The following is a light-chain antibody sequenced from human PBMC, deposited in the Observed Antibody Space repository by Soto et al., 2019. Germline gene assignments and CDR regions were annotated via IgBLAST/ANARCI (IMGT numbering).Light chain of an antibody. CDR3: SSYTSSSTYV. CDR1: SSDVGSYNR. Sequence: QSVLTQPPSVSGAPRQAVAISCTGTSSDVGSYNRVSWYQQPPGTAPKLMIYEVSSRPSGVPDRFSGSKSGNTASLTISGLQAEDEADYYCSSYTSSSTYVFGTGTKVTVL. CDR2: EVS. J-gene: IGLJ1*01. V-gene: IGLV2-18*02.